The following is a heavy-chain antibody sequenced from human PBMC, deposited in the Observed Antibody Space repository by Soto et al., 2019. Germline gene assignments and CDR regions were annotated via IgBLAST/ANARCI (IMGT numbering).Heavy chain of an antibody. J-gene: IGHJ4*02. D-gene: IGHD3-22*01. Sequence: QVQLVESGGGVVQPGRSLRLSCAASGFTFSSYGMHWVRLAPGKGLEWVAVIWYDGSNKYYADSVKGRFTISRDNSKNTLYLQMNSLRAEDTAVYYCARAYYYDSSGYGPRYWGQGTLVTVSS. CDR1: GFTFSSYG. CDR2: IWYDGSNK. CDR3: ARAYYYDSSGYGPRY. V-gene: IGHV3-33*01.